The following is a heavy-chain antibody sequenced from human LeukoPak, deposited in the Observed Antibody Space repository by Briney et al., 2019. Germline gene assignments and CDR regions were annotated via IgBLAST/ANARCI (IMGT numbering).Heavy chain of an antibody. CDR1: GFTFSGSD. D-gene: IGHD3-10*01. CDR3: TRLTMATDYSGMDV. Sequence: GGSLRLSCAASGFTFSGSDVHWVRQASGKGLEWVGRIRSIANSYATAYDESVKGRFSISRGDSKNTAYLQMNSLKTEDTAVYYCTRLTMATDYSGMDVWGQGTTVTVSS. V-gene: IGHV3-73*01. J-gene: IGHJ6*02. CDR2: IRSIANSYAT.